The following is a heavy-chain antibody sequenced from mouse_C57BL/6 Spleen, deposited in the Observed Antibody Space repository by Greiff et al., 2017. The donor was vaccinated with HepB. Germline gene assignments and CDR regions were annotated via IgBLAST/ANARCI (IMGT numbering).Heavy chain of an antibody. J-gene: IGHJ1*03. CDR3: VRPYYSNYDWYFDV. V-gene: IGHV10-1*01. D-gene: IGHD2-5*01. CDR2: IRSKSNNYAT. Sequence: EVHLVESGGGLVQPKGSLKLSCAASGFSFNTYAMNWVRQAPGKGLEWVARIRSKSNNYATYYADSVKDRFTISRDDSESMLYLQMNNLKTEDTAMYYCVRPYYSNYDWYFDVWGTGTTVTVSS. CDR1: GFSFNTYA.